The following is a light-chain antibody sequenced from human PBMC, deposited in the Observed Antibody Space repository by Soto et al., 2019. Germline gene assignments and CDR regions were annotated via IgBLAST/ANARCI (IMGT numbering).Light chain of an antibody. CDR1: QSISSW. Sequence: DIQMTQSPSTLSVSVGDRVTITCRASQSISSWLAWYQQKPGKAPKLLIYKASSLESGVPSRFSGSGSGTEFTLTISSLQPDDFATYYCQQYNSYPWAFGQGTKV. CDR3: QQYNSYPWA. CDR2: KAS. J-gene: IGKJ1*01. V-gene: IGKV1-5*03.